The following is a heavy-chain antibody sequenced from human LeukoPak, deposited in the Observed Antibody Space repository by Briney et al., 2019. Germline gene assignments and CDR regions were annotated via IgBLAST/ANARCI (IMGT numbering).Heavy chain of an antibody. V-gene: IGHV1-69*04. Sequence: GASVKVSCKASRGTFSSYAISWVRQAPGQGLEWMGRIIPIFGIANYAQKFQGRVTITADKSTSTAYMELSSLRSEDTAVYYCARVRIAAAGTLLYGMDVWGQGTTVTVSS. J-gene: IGHJ6*02. D-gene: IGHD6-13*01. CDR2: IIPIFGIA. CDR3: ARVRIAAAGTLLYGMDV. CDR1: RGTFSSYA.